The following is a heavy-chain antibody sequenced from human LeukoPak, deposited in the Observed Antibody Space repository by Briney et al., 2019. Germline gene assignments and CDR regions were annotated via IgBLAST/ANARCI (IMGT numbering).Heavy chain of an antibody. J-gene: IGHJ4*02. Sequence: SETLSLTCTVSGGSISSYYWSWIRQPAGKGLEWIGTIDYSGSTYYDPSLKSRATISIDTSKNQFSLTLSPVTAADTAIYYCAREYTLYISGWFIDYWGQGTLVTVSS. CDR3: AREYTLYISGWFIDY. V-gene: IGHV4-59*12. D-gene: IGHD6-19*01. CDR1: GGSISSYY. CDR2: IDYSGST.